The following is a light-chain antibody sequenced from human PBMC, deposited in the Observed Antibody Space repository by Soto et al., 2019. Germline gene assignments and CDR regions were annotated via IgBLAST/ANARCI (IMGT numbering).Light chain of an antibody. Sequence: ELVLTQSPGTLSLSPGERATLPCRASQSVSNNYLAWYQQTPGQAPRLLIYGASNRASGIQDRFSGSGSGTDFTLTISRLEPEDFAEYYCQQYGSSGTFGQGTKVDIK. V-gene: IGKV3-20*01. CDR1: QSVSNNY. CDR2: GAS. J-gene: IGKJ1*01. CDR3: QQYGSSGT.